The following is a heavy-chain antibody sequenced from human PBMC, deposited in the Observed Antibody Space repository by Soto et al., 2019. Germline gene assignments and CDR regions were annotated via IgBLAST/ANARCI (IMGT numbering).Heavy chain of an antibody. D-gene: IGHD3-10*01. J-gene: IGHJ4*02. CDR1: GFTFSSYG. CDR2: IWYDGSNK. Sequence: GGSLRLSCAASGFTFSSYGMHWVRQAPGKGLEWVAVIWYDGSNKYYADSVKGRFTISRDNSKNTLYLQMNSLRAEDTAVYYCARDLAGFGPENYFDYWGQGTLVTVSS. CDR3: ARDLAGFGPENYFDY. V-gene: IGHV3-33*01.